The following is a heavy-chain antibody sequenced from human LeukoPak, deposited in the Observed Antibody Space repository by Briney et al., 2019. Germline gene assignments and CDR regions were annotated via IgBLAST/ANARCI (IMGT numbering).Heavy chain of an antibody. Sequence: ASVKVSCKASGYTFTSYFMHWVRQAPGQGLEWMGIINPSGGSTSYAQKFQGRVTMTRDMSTSTVYMELSSLRSEDTAVYYCATGASIAAAPVNWFDPWGQGTLVTVSS. CDR1: GYTFTSYF. CDR2: INPSGGST. CDR3: ATGASIAAAPVNWFDP. D-gene: IGHD6-13*01. J-gene: IGHJ5*02. V-gene: IGHV1-46*01.